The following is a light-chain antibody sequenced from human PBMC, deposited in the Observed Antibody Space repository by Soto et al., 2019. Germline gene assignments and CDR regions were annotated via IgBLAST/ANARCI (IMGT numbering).Light chain of an antibody. J-gene: IGKJ4*01. CDR2: KAS. Sequence: DIQMTQSPSTLSASVGDRVTITCRASQSINSWLAWYQQKPGKAPKLLIYKASSLESGVPSRFSGSGSGTEFTLTISSLQPDDFATYYCEQYNSYPLTFGGGTKADIK. V-gene: IGKV1-5*03. CDR1: QSINSW. CDR3: EQYNSYPLT.